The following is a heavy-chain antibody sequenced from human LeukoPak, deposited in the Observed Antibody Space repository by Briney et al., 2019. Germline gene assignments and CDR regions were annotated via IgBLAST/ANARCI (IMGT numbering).Heavy chain of an antibody. CDR3: ARVVDAFDI. J-gene: IGHJ3*02. CDR1: GFTFDDYA. V-gene: IGHV3-9*01. CDR2: ISWNSGSI. Sequence: PGGSLRLSCAASGFTFDDYAMHWVRQAPGKGLEWVSGISWNSGSIGYADSVKGRFTISRDNAKNSLYLQMNSMRAEDTAVYYCARVVDAFDIWGQGTMVTVSS.